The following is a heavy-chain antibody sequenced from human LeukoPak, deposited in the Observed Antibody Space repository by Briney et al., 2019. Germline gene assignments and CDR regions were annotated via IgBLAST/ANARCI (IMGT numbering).Heavy chain of an antibody. Sequence: SETLSLTCSVSGGSISGCYWTWIRQPPGKGLEWIGYIYYTGSTNYNPSLKSRVTISVDTSNNHFSLKLSSVTTADTAVYYCARYYAHDYTTYFDSWGQGTLVTVSS. CDR2: IYYTGST. J-gene: IGHJ4*02. D-gene: IGHD3-16*01. CDR1: GGSISGCY. V-gene: IGHV4-59*01. CDR3: ARYYAHDYTTYFDS.